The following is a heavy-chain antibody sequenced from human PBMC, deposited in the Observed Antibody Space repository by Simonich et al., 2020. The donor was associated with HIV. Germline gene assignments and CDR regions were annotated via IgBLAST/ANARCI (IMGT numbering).Heavy chain of an antibody. CDR1: GFTFDSYG. Sequence: QVQLVESGGGVVQPGRSLRLSCAASGFTFDSYGMHWVRQAPGKGRGWVTGIWYNGNNKYYADSVKGRFTISSDNSKNTLSLQMNSLRAEDMAFYYCARGGWELYGGAFDIWGQGTMVTVSS. CDR3: ARGGWELYGGAFDI. CDR2: IWYNGNNK. V-gene: IGHV3-33*01. J-gene: IGHJ3*02. D-gene: IGHD1-26*01.